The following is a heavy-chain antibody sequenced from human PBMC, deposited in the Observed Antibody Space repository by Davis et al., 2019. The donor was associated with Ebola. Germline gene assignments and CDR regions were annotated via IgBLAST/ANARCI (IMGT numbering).Heavy chain of an antibody. CDR1: GDSVSSGG. V-gene: IGHV6-1*01. J-gene: IGHJ6*02. Sequence: PSETLSLTCAISGDSVSSGGWNWIRQSPSRGLEWLGRTYYNSDWYNDYAVSVKGRITISPDTSKNQVSLQLHSVTPEDTAVYYCVRGWGRSGLDVWGQGTTVTVSS. CDR2: TYYNSDWYN. CDR3: VRGWGRSGLDV. D-gene: IGHD3-16*01.